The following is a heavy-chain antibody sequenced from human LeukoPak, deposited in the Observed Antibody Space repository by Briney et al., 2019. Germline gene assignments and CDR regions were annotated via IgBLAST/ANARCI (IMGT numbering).Heavy chain of an antibody. CDR2: IDWYDDN. CDR3: AHRISGSYYGY. J-gene: IGHJ4*02. V-gene: IGHV2-5*01. Sequence: SGPTLVNPTQTLTLTCTFSGISLITRGVGVGLIRQPPVKALEGRALIDWYDDNRFTPSLKSRLTITKNTPKHQVVLTMTNMDPVDTATYYCAHRISGSYYGYWGQGTLVTVSS. CDR1: GISLITRGVG. D-gene: IGHD1-26*01.